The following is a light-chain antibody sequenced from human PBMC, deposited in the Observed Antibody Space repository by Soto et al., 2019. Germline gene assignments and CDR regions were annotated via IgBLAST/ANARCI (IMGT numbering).Light chain of an antibody. CDR3: QQYNDWPPWT. CDR1: QSVSGS. CDR2: GAS. V-gene: IGKV3-15*01. J-gene: IGKJ1*01. Sequence: EIVMTQSPATLSVSPGERATLSCRASQSVSGSLAGYQQKPGQAPRLLIYGASTRATGIPARFSGSGSGTEFTLTISSLQSEDFAVYYCQQYNDWPPWTFGQGTKVDIK.